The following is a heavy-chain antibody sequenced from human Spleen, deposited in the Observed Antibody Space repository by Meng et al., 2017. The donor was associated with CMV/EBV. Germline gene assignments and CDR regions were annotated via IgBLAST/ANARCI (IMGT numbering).Heavy chain of an antibody. CDR3: ASHYYDSSGYYY. Sequence: SCTASGGTFSSYAISWVRQAPGQGLEWMGGIIPILGIANYAQKFQGRITITADKSTSTAYMELSSLRSEDTAVYYCASHYYDSSGYYYWGQGTLVTVSS. CDR1: GGTFSSYA. CDR2: IIPILGIA. D-gene: IGHD3-22*01. V-gene: IGHV1-69*10. J-gene: IGHJ4*02.